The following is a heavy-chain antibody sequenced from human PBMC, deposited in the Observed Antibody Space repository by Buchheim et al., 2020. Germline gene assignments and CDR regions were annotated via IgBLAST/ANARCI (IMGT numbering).Heavy chain of an antibody. J-gene: IGHJ4*02. CDR2: IYPGDSST. Sequence: EVQLVQSGAEVKKPGESLKISCEASGYSFTNYWIAWVRQMPGKGLEWMAMIYPGDSSTKYSPSFQAQVTLSADKSISTAHPQWSSLKASDTAMYFCARARGYGSTSSCYDFDYWGQGT. CDR1: GYSFTNYW. CDR3: ARARGYGSTSSCYDFDY. V-gene: IGHV5-51*01. D-gene: IGHD2-2*01.